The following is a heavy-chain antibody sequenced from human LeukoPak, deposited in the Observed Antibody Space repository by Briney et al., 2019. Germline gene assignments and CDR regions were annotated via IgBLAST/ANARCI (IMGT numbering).Heavy chain of an antibody. V-gene: IGHV3-30*18. CDR2: ISYDGSNK. CDR3: AKVRSDY. J-gene: IGHJ4*02. CDR1: GFTFSSYG. Sequence: GRSLRLSCAASGFTFSSYGMHWVRQAPGKGLEWVAVISYDGSNKYYADSVKGRFTISRDNSKNTLYLQMNSLRAEDTAVYYCAKVRSDYWGQETLVTVSS.